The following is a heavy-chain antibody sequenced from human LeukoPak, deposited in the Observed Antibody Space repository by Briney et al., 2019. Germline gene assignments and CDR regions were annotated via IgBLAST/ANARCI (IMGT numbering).Heavy chain of an antibody. Sequence: PGGSPRLSCAASGFTFSSYSMNWVRQAPGKGLEWVSSISSSSSYIYYADSVKGRFTISRDNAKNSLYLQMNSLRAEDTAVYYCARATYSSGWHVDYWGQGTLVTVSS. D-gene: IGHD6-19*01. V-gene: IGHV3-21*01. J-gene: IGHJ4*02. CDR3: ARATYSSGWHVDY. CDR2: ISSSSSYI. CDR1: GFTFSSYS.